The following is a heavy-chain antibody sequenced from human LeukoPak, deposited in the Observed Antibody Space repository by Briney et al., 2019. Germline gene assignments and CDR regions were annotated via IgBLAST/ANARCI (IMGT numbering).Heavy chain of an antibody. Sequence: GGSLRLSCAASGFTFSSYSMNWVRQAPGKGLEWVSSISSSSSYIYYADSVKGRFTISRDYAKNSLYLQMNSLRAEDTAVYYCARVQSRLSWFDPWGQGTLVTVSS. V-gene: IGHV3-21*01. CDR2: ISSSSSYI. CDR3: ARVQSRLSWFDP. CDR1: GFTFSSYS. J-gene: IGHJ5*02.